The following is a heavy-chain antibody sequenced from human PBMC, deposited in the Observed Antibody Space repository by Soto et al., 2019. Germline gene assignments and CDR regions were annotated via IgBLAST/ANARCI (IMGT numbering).Heavy chain of an antibody. CDR2: TNHSGST. Sequence: QVQLQQWGAGLLKPSETLSLTCAVYGGSFSGYYWSWIRQPPGKGLEWIGETNHSGSTNYNPSLKSRVTISVDTSKNQFSLKLSSVTAADTAVYYCARASIFGVVITHFDYWGQGTLVTVSS. V-gene: IGHV4-34*01. CDR1: GGSFSGYY. CDR3: ARASIFGVVITHFDY. J-gene: IGHJ4*02. D-gene: IGHD3-3*02.